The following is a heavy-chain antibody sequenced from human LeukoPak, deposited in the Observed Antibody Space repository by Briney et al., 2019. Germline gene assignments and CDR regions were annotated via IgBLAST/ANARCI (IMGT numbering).Heavy chain of an antibody. J-gene: IGHJ4*02. CDR1: GFTFSSYS. Sequence: GGSLRLSCAASGFTFSSYSMNWVRQAPGKGLEWVSYISSSSSTIYYADSVKGRFTISRDNAKNSLYLQMNSLRAEDTAVYYCVSGGGSVAAWRWGQGTLVTVSS. CDR3: VSGGGSVAAWR. D-gene: IGHD2-15*01. V-gene: IGHV3-48*01. CDR2: ISSSSSTI.